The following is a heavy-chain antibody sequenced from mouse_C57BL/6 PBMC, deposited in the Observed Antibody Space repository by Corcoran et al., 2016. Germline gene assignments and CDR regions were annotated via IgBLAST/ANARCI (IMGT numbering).Heavy chain of an antibody. CDR3: ARFDGYSYAMDY. Sequence: QVQLQQYGPELVKPGASVKISCKASGYTFTDYYINWVKQRPGQGIEWIGWIFPGSGSTYYNEKFKGKATLTVDKSSSTAYMLLSSLTSDDSAVYFCARFDGYSYAMDYWGQGTSVTVSS. CDR2: IFPGSGST. J-gene: IGHJ4*01. V-gene: IGHV1-75*01. CDR1: GYTFTDYY. D-gene: IGHD2-3*01.